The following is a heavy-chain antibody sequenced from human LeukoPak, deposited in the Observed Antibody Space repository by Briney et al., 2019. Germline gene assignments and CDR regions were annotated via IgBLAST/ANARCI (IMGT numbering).Heavy chain of an antibody. CDR2: IYYSGST. CDR3: ARRSYYDSSGYASDY. J-gene: IGHJ4*02. Sequence: SETLSLTCTVSGGSISSSSYYWGWIRQPPGKGLEWIGSIYYSGSTYYNPSLKSRVTISVDTSKNQFSLKLSSVTAADTAVYYCARRSYYDSSGYASDYWGQGTLVTVSS. V-gene: IGHV4-39*01. D-gene: IGHD3-22*01. CDR1: GGSISSSSYY.